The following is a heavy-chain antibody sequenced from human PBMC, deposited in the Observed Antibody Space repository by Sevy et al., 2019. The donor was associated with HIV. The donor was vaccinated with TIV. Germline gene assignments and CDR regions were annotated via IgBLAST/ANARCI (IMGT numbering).Heavy chain of an antibody. Sequence: GGSLRLSCAASGFTFSSYAMSCVRQAPGKGLEWVSAISGSGGSTYYADSVKGRFTISRDNSKNTLYLQMNSLRAEDTAVYYCAKGPIQLSPFYYMDVWGKGTTVTVSS. CDR2: ISGSGGST. V-gene: IGHV3-23*01. J-gene: IGHJ6*03. D-gene: IGHD5-18*01. CDR3: AKGPIQLSPFYYMDV. CDR1: GFTFSSYA.